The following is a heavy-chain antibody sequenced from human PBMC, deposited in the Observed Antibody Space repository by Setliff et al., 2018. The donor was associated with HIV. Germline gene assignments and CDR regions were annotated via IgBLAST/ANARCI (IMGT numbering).Heavy chain of an antibody. CDR3: SRSGFTNGYASPFDY. V-gene: IGHV5-10-1*01. CDR1: GYTFANYW. J-gene: IGHJ4*02. Sequence: GESLKISCKGSGYTFANYWISWVRQMPGKGLEWMGRLDPRDSYTDYSPSSQGHVTISGDKSSSTAYLQWSSLKTEDTAVYYCSRSGFTNGYASPFDYWGQGTLVTVSS. CDR2: LDPRDSYT. D-gene: IGHD5-12*01.